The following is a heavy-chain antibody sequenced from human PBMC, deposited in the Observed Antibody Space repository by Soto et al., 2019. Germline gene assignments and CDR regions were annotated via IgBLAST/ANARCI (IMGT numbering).Heavy chain of an antibody. CDR1: GDSVSSNSAA. CDR3: ASDRKGGFVMEV. V-gene: IGHV6-1*01. Sequence: PSQTLSLTCAISGDSVSSNSAAWNWIRQSPSRGLEWLGRTYYRSKWYNDYAVSVKGRISINPDTSKNLFSLQLKSVTPEDTAVYYCASDRKGGFVMEVWGQGTTVTVSS. D-gene: IGHD3-16*01. CDR2: TYYRSKWYN. J-gene: IGHJ6*02.